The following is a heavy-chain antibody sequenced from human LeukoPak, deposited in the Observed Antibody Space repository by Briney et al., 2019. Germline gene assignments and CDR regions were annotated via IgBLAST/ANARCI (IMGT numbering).Heavy chain of an antibody. J-gene: IGHJ4*02. Sequence: PGRSLRLSCAASGFTFNSYGMHWVRQAPGKGLEWVAVIWYVESDTSYADSVKGRFTISRDNSKNTLYLQMNSLRAEDTAVYFCARDTRGRALDYWGQGTLVTVSS. V-gene: IGHV3-33*01. CDR1: GFTFNSYG. CDR3: ARDTRGRALDY. CDR2: IWYVESDT. D-gene: IGHD3-16*01.